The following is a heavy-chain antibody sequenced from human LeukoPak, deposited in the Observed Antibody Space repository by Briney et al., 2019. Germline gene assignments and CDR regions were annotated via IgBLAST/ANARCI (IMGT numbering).Heavy chain of an antibody. Sequence: GGSLRLSCAASGFIFSDYWMGWVRQAPWKGPEWVASIKPDGNEQYYVDSVRGRFTISRDNSKDSLFLQMDSLRDDDTAVYYCGRERVSAYDYWGQGSLVTVTS. CDR2: IKPDGNEQ. CDR1: GFIFSDYW. CDR3: GRERVSAYDY. V-gene: IGHV3-7*01. J-gene: IGHJ4*02.